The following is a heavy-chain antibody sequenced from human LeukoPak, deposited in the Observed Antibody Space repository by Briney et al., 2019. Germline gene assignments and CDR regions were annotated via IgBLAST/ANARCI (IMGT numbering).Heavy chain of an antibody. CDR1: GGSISSYY. CDR2: IYYGGST. V-gene: IGHV4-59*01. J-gene: IGHJ6*02. Sequence: PSETLSLTCTVSGGSISSYYWSWIRQPPGKGLEWIGYIYYGGSTNYNPSLKSRVTISVDTSKNQFSLKLSSVTAADTAVYYCARGDYSYYYGMDVWGQGTTVTVSS. D-gene: IGHD2-21*01. CDR3: ARGDYSYYYGMDV.